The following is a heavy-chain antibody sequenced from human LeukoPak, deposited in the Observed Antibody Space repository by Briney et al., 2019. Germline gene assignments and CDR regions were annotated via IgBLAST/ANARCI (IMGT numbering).Heavy chain of an antibody. CDR2: ISGSGGST. CDR1: GFTFSSYA. CDR3: ARTPVGAAGGRYFDY. J-gene: IGHJ4*02. D-gene: IGHD6-13*01. V-gene: IGHV3-23*01. Sequence: PGGSLRLSCAASGFTFSSYAMSWVRQAPGKGLEWVSAISGSGGSTYYADSVKGRFTISRDNSKNTLYLQMNSLRAEDTAVYYCARTPVGAAGGRYFDYWGQGTLVTVSS.